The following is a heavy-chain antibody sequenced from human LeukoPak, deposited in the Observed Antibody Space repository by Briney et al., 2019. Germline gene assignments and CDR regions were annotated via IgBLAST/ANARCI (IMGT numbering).Heavy chain of an antibody. D-gene: IGHD3-10*01. Sequence: SETLSLTCTVSGGSISSYYWSWIRQPPGKGLEWIGSIYYSGSTYYNPSLKSRVTISVDTSKNQFSLKLSSVTAADTAVYYCARRGGNDSGPGFDYWGQGTLVTVSS. J-gene: IGHJ4*02. CDR1: GGSISSYY. CDR3: ARRGGNDSGPGFDY. V-gene: IGHV4-39*01. CDR2: IYYSGST.